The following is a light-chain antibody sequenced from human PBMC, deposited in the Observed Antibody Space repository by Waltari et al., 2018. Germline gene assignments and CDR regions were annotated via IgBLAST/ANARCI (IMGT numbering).Light chain of an antibody. CDR2: GAS. Sequence: EIVMTQSPATLSVSPGERATRPCRASQSVSSNLAWYQQKPGQAPRLPIYGASTRATGIPARFSGSGSGTEFTLTISSLQSEDFAVYYCQQYNNWPPWTFGQGTKVEIK. CDR1: QSVSSN. V-gene: IGKV3-15*01. CDR3: QQYNNWPPWT. J-gene: IGKJ1*01.